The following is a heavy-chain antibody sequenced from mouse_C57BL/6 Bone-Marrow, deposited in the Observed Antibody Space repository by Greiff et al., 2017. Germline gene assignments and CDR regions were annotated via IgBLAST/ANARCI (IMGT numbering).Heavy chain of an antibody. J-gene: IGHJ4*01. D-gene: IGHD2-10*01. V-gene: IGHV2-6*03. Sequence: VQLQESGPGLVAPSQSLSITCTASGFSFTSYGVHWVRQPPGKGLEWLVVIWSDGSTTYNSAPKSRLIISKVNSKSQVFLTMNSLQTDDTAMYYCARRGLLWAMDYWGQGTSVTVSS. CDR2: IWSDGST. CDR3: ARRGLLWAMDY. CDR1: GFSFTSYG.